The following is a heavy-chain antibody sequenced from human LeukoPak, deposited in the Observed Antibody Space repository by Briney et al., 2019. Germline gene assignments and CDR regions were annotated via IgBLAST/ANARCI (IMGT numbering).Heavy chain of an antibody. J-gene: IGHJ5*02. V-gene: IGHV1-69*13. Sequence: PVNVSCKASGGTFSSYAISWVRQAPGQGLEWMGGIIPIFGTANYAQKFQGRVTITADESTSTAYMELSSLRSEDTAVYYCAREGYCSSTVYRELYWFDPWGQGTLVTVSS. D-gene: IGHD2-2*01. CDR2: IIPIFGTA. CDR1: GGTFSSYA. CDR3: AREGYCSSTVYRELYWFDP.